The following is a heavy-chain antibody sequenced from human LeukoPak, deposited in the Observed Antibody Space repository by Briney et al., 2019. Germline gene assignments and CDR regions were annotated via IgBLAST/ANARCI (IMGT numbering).Heavy chain of an antibody. D-gene: IGHD2-15*01. V-gene: IGHV4-34*01. CDR1: GGSFSGYY. J-gene: IGHJ6*02. CDR3: ASVPRKYCSGGSCYGYYYYGMDV. Sequence: SETLSLTCAVYGGSFSGYYWSWIRQPPGKGLEWIGEINHSGSTNYNPPLKSRVTISVDTSKNQFSLKLSSVTAADTAVYYCASVPRKYCSGGSCYGYYYYGMDVWGQGTTVTVSS. CDR2: INHSGST.